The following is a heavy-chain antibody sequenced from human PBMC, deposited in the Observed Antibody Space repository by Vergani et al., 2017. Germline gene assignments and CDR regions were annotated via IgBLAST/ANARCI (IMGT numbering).Heavy chain of an antibody. D-gene: IGHD3-10*01. CDR2: MNPNSGNT. V-gene: IGHV1-8*01. J-gene: IGHJ4*02. CDR1: GYTFTSYD. CDR3: AKDGRNYYGSGSFGQNFDY. Sequence: QVQLVQSGAEVKKPGASVKVSCKASGYTFTSYDINWVRQATGQGLEWMGWMNPNSGNTGYAQKFQGRVTMTRNTSISTAYMELSSLRSEDTAVYYCAKDGRNYYGSGSFGQNFDYWGQGTLVTVSS.